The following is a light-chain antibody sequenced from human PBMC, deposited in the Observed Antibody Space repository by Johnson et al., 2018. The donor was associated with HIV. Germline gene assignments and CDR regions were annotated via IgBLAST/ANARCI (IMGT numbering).Light chain of an antibody. CDR2: DNN. CDR3: GTWDSSLSAGKV. V-gene: IGLV1-51*01. CDR1: SSNIGNNY. J-gene: IGLJ1*01. Sequence: QSVLTQPPSVSAAPGQKVTISCSGSSSNIGNNYVSWYQQLPGTAPKLLIYDNNKRPSGIPDRFSGSKSGTSATLGNTGLQTGDEADYYCGTWDSSLSAGKVFGTGTKVTVL.